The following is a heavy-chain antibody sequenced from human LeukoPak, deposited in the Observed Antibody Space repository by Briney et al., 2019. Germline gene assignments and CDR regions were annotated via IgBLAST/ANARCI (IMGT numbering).Heavy chain of an antibody. D-gene: IGHD1-26*01. Sequence: PGGSLRLSCAASGFTVSSNYMSWVRQAPGKGLEWVSVIYSGGSTYYADSVKGRFTISRDNSKNTLYLQMNSLRAEDTAVYYCARDALESGSPNYYGMDVWGQGTTVTVSS. V-gene: IGHV3-66*01. CDR2: IYSGGST. J-gene: IGHJ6*02. CDR1: GFTVSSNY. CDR3: ARDALESGSPNYYGMDV.